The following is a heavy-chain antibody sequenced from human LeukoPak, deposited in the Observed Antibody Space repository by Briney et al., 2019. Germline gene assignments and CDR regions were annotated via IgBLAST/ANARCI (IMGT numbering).Heavy chain of an antibody. D-gene: IGHD3-10*01. V-gene: IGHV4-4*09. CDR1: GGSISSYY. J-gene: IGHJ6*02. CDR2: IYTSGST. Sequence: SETLSLTCTVSGGSISSYYWSWIRQPPGKGLEWIGYIYTSGSTNYNPSLKSRVTISVDTSKNQFSLKLSSVTAADTAVYYCAGGYGSGSYGVGYYYYYGMDVWGQGTTVTVSS. CDR3: AGGYGSGSYGVGYYYYYGMDV.